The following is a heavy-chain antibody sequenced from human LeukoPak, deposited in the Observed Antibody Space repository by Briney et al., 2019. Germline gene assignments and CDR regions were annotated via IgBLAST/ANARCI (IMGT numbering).Heavy chain of an antibody. CDR2: VGISGSDT. Sequence: QPGGSLRLSCAASGFTFSNYPMSYVRLAPGKGLEWVSTVGISGSDTYYADSVKGRFTISRDNSKNTLFLQMNSLGVEDTAVYYCAKDLRGLILRYFDSWGQGILVTVSS. CDR1: GFTFSNYP. V-gene: IGHV3-23*01. CDR3: AKDLRGLILRYFDS. D-gene: IGHD3-16*01. J-gene: IGHJ4*02.